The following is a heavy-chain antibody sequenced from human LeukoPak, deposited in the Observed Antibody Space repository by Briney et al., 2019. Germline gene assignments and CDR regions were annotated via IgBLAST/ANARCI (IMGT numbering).Heavy chain of an antibody. CDR2: IHYSGST. CDR1: GGSISSSSYY. D-gene: IGHD5-18*01. Sequence: PSETLSLTCTVSGGSISSSSYYWGWIRQPPGKGLEWIGSIHYSGSTYYNPSLKSRVTISVDTSKNQFSLKLSSVTAADTAVYYCARLDTAMVTSFDYWGQGTLVTVSS. V-gene: IGHV4-39*07. J-gene: IGHJ4*02. CDR3: ARLDTAMVTSFDY.